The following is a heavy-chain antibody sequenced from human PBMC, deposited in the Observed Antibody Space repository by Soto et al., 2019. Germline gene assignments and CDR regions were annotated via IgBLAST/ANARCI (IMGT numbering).Heavy chain of an antibody. CDR2: IIPIFGTA. CDR1: GGTFSSYA. J-gene: IGHJ1*01. V-gene: IGHV1-69*12. Sequence: QVQLVQSGAEVKKPGSSVKVSCKASGGTFSSYAISWVRQAPGQGLEWMGGIIPIFGTANYAQKFQGRVTITADESTSTAYMELSRLRSEDTAVYYCARDLRYEGGPQYFQHWGQGTLVTVSS. D-gene: IGHD1-1*01. CDR3: ARDLRYEGGPQYFQH.